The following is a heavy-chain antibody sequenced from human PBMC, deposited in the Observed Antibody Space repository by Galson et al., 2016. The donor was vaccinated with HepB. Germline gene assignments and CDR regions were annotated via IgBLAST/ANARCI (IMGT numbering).Heavy chain of an antibody. Sequence: SLRLSCAASGFTFSNYGMHWVRQAPGKGLEWVAVISYDGSNKEYAGSVKGRFTISRDNSKNTLYLQMNNLRVEDTAVYYCARAVPDIYASGSYPDYWGQGTLVTVSS. V-gene: IGHV3-30*03. CDR2: ISYDGSNK. CDR1: GFTFSNYG. J-gene: IGHJ4*02. D-gene: IGHD3-10*01. CDR3: ARAVPDIYASGSYPDY.